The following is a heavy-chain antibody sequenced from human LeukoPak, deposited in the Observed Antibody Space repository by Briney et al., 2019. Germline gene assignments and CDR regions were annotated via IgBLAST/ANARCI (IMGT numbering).Heavy chain of an antibody. Sequence: GGSLRLSCAASGFTFSSYAMHWVRQAPGKGLEYVSAISSNGGSTYYANSVKGRFTISRDNSKNTLYLQMGSLRAEDMAVYYCARDQMRMSSSWYGYDAFDIWGQGTMVTVSS. J-gene: IGHJ3*02. D-gene: IGHD6-13*01. CDR1: GFTFSSYA. CDR3: ARDQMRMSSSWYGYDAFDI. V-gene: IGHV3-64*01. CDR2: ISSNGGST.